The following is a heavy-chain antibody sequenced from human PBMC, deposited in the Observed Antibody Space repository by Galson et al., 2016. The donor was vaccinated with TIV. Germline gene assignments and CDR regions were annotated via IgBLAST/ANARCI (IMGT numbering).Heavy chain of an antibody. J-gene: IGHJ4*02. D-gene: IGHD2-2*01. CDR1: GFTFSSHA. V-gene: IGHV3-23*01. CDR2: ISGGGGST. CDR3: ARGRGYCDTTSCYVDY. Sequence: SLRLSCAASGFTFSSHAITWVRQAPGKGLEWISAISGGGGSTYHTDSVKGRFTISRDNSKNTVFLQMNSLRAEDTAVYYCARGRGYCDTTSCYVDYWGQGTLVTVSS.